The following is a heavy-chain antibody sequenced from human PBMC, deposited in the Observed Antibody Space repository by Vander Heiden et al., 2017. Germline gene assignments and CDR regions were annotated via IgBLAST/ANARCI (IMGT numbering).Heavy chain of an antibody. CDR2: IYYSGTA. Sequence: QLQLQESGPGLVKPSETLSLTCDVSGDFISNNYYYWGWIRQPPGKGLEWIGNIYYSGTAFYNPSLKSRVTISVDTSTNQFSLRLRSVTAADTAVYYCARARDGYLADYFDYWGQGSLVTVSS. CDR3: ARARDGYLADYFDY. CDR1: GDFISNNYYY. J-gene: IGHJ4*02. D-gene: IGHD5-12*01. V-gene: IGHV4-39*01.